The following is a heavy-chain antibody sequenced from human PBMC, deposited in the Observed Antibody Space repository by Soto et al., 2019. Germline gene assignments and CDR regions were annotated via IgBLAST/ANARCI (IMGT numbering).Heavy chain of an antibody. CDR1: GGSLSSYY. CDR2: VYYSDSI. V-gene: IGHV4-59*08. J-gene: IGHJ3*02. Sequence: TSETLSLTCTVSGGSLSSYYWSWIRQAPGKGLENLGYVYYSDSINYNPSFKSRVTISVDTSRNQFFLTLNTLRAEDTAVYYCARVQRGQLLSSFADAFDIWGQGTMVTVSS. CDR3: ARVQRGQLLSSFADAFDI. D-gene: IGHD2-2*01.